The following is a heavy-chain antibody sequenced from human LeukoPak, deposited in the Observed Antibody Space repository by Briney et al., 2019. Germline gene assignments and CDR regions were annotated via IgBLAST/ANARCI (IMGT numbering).Heavy chain of an antibody. CDR3: AKMYSSSWYGDAFDI. J-gene: IGHJ3*02. D-gene: IGHD6-13*01. Sequence: GGSLRLSCEASDFTFSTYAMSWVRQAPGKGLEWVSAISGSGGTTYYADSVKGRFTISRDNSKNTLYLQINSLRAEDTAVYYCAKMYSSSWYGDAFDIWGQGTMVTVSS. CDR2: ISGSGGTT. V-gene: IGHV3-23*01. CDR1: DFTFSTYA.